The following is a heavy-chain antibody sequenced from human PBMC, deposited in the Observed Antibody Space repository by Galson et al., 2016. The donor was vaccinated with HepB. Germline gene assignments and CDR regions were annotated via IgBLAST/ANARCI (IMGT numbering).Heavy chain of an antibody. V-gene: IGHV3-23*01. CDR1: GFTFSTYA. CDR3: AKWSDPAATY. J-gene: IGHJ4*02. Sequence: SLRLSCAGTGFTFSTYAMSWVRQAPGKRLEWVSAISGSGDTTYYADSVKGRFSISRDNSKNTLYLQMSSLTAEDTAVYYCAKWSDPAATYWGQGALVTVSS. CDR2: ISGSGDTT. D-gene: IGHD6-13*01.